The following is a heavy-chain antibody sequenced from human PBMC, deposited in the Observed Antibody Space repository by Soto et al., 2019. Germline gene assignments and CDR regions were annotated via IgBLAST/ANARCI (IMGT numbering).Heavy chain of an antibody. D-gene: IGHD2-2*01. Sequence: PGGSLRLSCAASGFTFSRYSMNWVRQAPGKGLEWVSYISSSSSTIYYADSVKGRFTISRDNAKNSLYLQMNSLRDEDTAVYYCARDPNTLLRYCSSTICSPGWFDYSYQGPLVTVSS. CDR1: GFTFSRYS. CDR3: ARDPNTLLRYCSSTICSPGWFDY. V-gene: IGHV3-48*02. CDR2: ISSSSSTI. J-gene: IGHJ4*02.